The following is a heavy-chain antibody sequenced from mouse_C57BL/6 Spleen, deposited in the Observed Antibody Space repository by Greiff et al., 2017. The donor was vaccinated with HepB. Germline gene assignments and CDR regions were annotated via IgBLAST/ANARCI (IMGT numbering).Heavy chain of an antibody. J-gene: IGHJ2*01. CDR2: ILPGSGST. CDR3: ARELLRYLSHFDY. D-gene: IGHD1-1*01. Sequence: QVQLQQSGAELMKPGASVKLSCKATGYTFTGYWIEWVKQRPGHGLEWIGEILPGSGSTNYNEKFKGKATLTADTSSNTAYMQLSSLTTEDSAIYYGARELLRYLSHFDYWGQGTTLTVSS. CDR1: GYTFTGYW. V-gene: IGHV1-9*01.